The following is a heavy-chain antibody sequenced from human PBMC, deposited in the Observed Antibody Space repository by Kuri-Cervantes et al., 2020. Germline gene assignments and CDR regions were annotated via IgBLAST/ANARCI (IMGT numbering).Heavy chain of an antibody. CDR1: GIPFNVYA. D-gene: IGHD7-27*01. CDR3: AKDQGTGDVLPSD. CDR2: ISGSAENT. J-gene: IGHJ4*02. Sequence: GGSLRLSCAASGIPFNVYAMSWVRQAPGKGLEWVSVISGSAENTYYADSVKGRFTISRDNSKNTLYLQINSLRAEDTAVYYCAKDQGTGDVLPSDWGQGTLVTVSS. V-gene: IGHV3-23*01.